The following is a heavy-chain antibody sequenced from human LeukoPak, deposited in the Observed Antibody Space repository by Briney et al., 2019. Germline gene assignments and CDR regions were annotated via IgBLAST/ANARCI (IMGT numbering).Heavy chain of an antibody. J-gene: IGHJ4*02. CDR2: MNPNSGNT. V-gene: IGHV1-8*01. Sequence: GASVKVSCKASGYTFTSYDINWVRQATGQGLEWMGWMNPNSGNTGYAQKFQGRVTMTRNTSISTAYMELSSLRSEDTAVYYCARQWLAPNPDFDYWGQGTLVTVSS. CDR1: GYTFTSYD. D-gene: IGHD6-19*01. CDR3: ARQWLAPNPDFDY.